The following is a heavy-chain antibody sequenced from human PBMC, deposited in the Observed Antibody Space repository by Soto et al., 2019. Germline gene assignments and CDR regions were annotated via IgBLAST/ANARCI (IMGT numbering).Heavy chain of an antibody. J-gene: IGHJ5*02. Sequence: PSETLSLTCSVSGDSVSSGAYYWSWIRQPPGKGLEWIGYVYYSGSTNYNPSLKSRVTISVDRSKNQFSLKLSSVTAADTAAYYCARVPGPWGQGTLVTVPQ. CDR3: ARVPGP. CDR2: VYYSGST. CDR1: GDSVSSGAYY. D-gene: IGHD7-27*01. V-gene: IGHV4-61*08.